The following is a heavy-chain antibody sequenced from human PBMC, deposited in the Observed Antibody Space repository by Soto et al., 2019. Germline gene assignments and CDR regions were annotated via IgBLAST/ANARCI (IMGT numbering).Heavy chain of an antibody. CDR3: ARTDYSHYGDVYYGMDV. CDR2: INPNSGGT. D-gene: IGHD4-4*01. CDR1: GYTFTGYY. V-gene: IGHV1-2*02. Sequence: ASVKVSCKASGYTFTGYYMHWVRQAPGQGLEWMGWINPNSGGTTYAQKFQGRVTMTRDTSISTAYMELSRLRSDDTAIYYCARTDYSHYGDVYYGMDVWGQGTTVTVSS. J-gene: IGHJ6*02.